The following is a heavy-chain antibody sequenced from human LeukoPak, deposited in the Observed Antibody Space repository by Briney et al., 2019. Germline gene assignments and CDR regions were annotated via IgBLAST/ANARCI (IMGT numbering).Heavy chain of an antibody. Sequence: KPSETLSLTGTVSGGSISGYYWSWIRQPPGKGLEWIGYIFYVGSTNYNPSLKSRVTISVDTSKNQFSLKLSSVTAADTAVYYCARVPYYYDSSGYYWYFDLWGRGTLVTVSS. V-gene: IGHV4-59*01. CDR2: IFYVGST. J-gene: IGHJ2*01. D-gene: IGHD3-22*01. CDR1: GGSISGYY. CDR3: ARVPYYYDSSGYYWYFDL.